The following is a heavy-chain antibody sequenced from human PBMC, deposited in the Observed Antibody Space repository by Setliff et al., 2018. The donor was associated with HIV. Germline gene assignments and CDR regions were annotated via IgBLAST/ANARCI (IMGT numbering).Heavy chain of an antibody. CDR1: GSTFTSYA. CDR2: IIPIFSTS. J-gene: IGHJ4*02. V-gene: IGHV1-69*13. Sequence: SVKVSCKASGSTFTSYAINWVRQAPGQGLEWMGGIIPIFSTSNYAQRFQGRVTITADESTSTAYMELYNLRSEDTAMYYCTRGRGIIGALVYWDQGTLVTVSS. CDR3: TRGRGIIGALVY. D-gene: IGHD2-21*01.